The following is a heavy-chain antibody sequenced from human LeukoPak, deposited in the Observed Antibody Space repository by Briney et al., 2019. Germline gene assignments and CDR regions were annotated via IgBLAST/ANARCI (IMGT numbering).Heavy chain of an antibody. CDR1: GFTFSSYS. Sequence: GGSLRLSCAASGFTFSSYSMNWVRQAPGKGLEWVSSISSSSSYIYYADSVKGRFTISRDNAKNSLYLQMNSLRAEDTAVYYCARDMSSPSYHYDSSGLGAFDIWGQGTMVTVSS. J-gene: IGHJ3*02. CDR3: ARDMSSPSYHYDSSGLGAFDI. CDR2: ISSSSSYI. V-gene: IGHV3-21*01. D-gene: IGHD3-22*01.